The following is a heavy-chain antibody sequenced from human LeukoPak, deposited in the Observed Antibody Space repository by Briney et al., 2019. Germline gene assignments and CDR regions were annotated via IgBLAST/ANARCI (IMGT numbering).Heavy chain of an antibody. J-gene: IGHJ4*02. CDR3: TRLKSGYSSGWFPGY. CDR1: GFTFGDYA. CDR2: IRSKAYGGTT. V-gene: IGHV3-49*04. D-gene: IGHD6-19*01. Sequence: GGSLRLSCTASGFTFGDYAMSWVRQAPGKGLEWVGFIRSKAYGGTTEYAASVKGRFTISRDDSKSIAYLQMNSLKTEDTAVYYCTRLKSGYSSGWFPGYWGQGTLVTVSS.